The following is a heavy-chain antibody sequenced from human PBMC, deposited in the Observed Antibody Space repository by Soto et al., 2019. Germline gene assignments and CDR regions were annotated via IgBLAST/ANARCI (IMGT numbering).Heavy chain of an antibody. CDR3: VRNKPHNWFDP. Sequence: GGSLRLSCTASAFTFSTYTMHWVRQAPGKGLEWVSSISSSSSYIYYADSLKGRFTISRDNARNTLYLHMNSLTADDTAVYYCVRNKPHNWFDPWGQGTLVTVSS. CDR1: AFTFSTYT. V-gene: IGHV3-21*01. J-gene: IGHJ5*02. CDR2: ISSSSSYI.